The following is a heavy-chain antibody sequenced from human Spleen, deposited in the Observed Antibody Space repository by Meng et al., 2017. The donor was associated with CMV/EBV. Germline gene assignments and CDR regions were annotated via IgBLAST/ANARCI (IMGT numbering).Heavy chain of an antibody. D-gene: IGHD2-8*01. CDR2: INPNSGST. CDR3: ARDNGGGYFDY. V-gene: IGHV1-2*02. Sequence: ASVKVSCKASGYTFTDYYIHWVRQAPGQGLEWMGRINPNSGSTNYALKFQGRVTMTRDTSISTAYMELSRLRSDDTAVYYCARDNGGGYFDYWGQGTLVTVSS. CDR1: GYTFTDYY. J-gene: IGHJ4*02.